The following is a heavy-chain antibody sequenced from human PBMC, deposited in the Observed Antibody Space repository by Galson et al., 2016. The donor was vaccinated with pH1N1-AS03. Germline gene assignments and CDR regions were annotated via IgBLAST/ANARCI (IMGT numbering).Heavy chain of an antibody. CDR2: MYPANFDT. Sequence: QSGAEVKKPGESLKISCKASASTFANYWIVWVRQMPGKGLEWMGIMYPANFDTRYSPSFQGHVTISADTSINTAYLQWSSLRASDTAMYYCARRISVTGREFDSWGQGTLVTVSS. J-gene: IGHJ5*01. D-gene: IGHD6-19*01. V-gene: IGHV5-51*01. CDR1: ASTFANYW. CDR3: ARRISVTGREFDS.